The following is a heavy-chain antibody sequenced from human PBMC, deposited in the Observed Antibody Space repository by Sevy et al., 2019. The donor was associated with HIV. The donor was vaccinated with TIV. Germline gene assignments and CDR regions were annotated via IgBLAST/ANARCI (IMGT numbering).Heavy chain of an antibody. J-gene: IGHJ1*01. Sequence: ASVKVSCKTFGYTFTSYGISWVRQAPGQGLEWMGWISTYNGDTNSAQKLQGRVTMTTDTSTSTAYMGLRSLGSDETAVYYCARAPSGSQGPGQYFHHWGQGTLVTVSS. CDR1: GYTFTSYG. CDR3: ARAPSGSQGPGQYFHH. CDR2: ISTYNGDT. V-gene: IGHV1-18*01. D-gene: IGHD1-26*01.